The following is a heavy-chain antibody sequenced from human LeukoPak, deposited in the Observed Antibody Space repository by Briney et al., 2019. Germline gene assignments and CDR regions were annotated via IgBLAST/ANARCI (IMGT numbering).Heavy chain of an antibody. D-gene: IGHD3-3*01. CDR3: ARGGDDFWSGYYPFGY. J-gene: IGHJ4*02. CDR2: IRYDGSNK. V-gene: IGHV3-30*02. Sequence: GGSLRLSCAASGFTFSSYGMHWVRQAPGKGLEWVAFIRYDGSNKYYADSVKGRFTISRDNSKNTLYLQMNSLRAEDTAVYYCARGGDDFWSGYYPFGYWGQGTLVTVSS. CDR1: GFTFSSYG.